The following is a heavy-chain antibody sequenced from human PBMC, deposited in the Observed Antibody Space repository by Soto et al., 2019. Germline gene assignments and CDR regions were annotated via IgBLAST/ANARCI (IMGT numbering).Heavy chain of an antibody. CDR1: GGTFSSYA. V-gene: IGHV1-69*12. CDR2: IIPIFGTA. D-gene: IGHD6-19*01. Sequence: QVQLVQSGAEVKKPGSSVKVSCKASGGTFSSYAISWVRQAPGQGLEWMGGIIPIFGTANYAQKFQGRVTITADESTSTAYMELSSLISEDTAVYYCATHSIAVAGIGLDPWGQGTLVTVSS. J-gene: IGHJ5*02. CDR3: ATHSIAVAGIGLDP.